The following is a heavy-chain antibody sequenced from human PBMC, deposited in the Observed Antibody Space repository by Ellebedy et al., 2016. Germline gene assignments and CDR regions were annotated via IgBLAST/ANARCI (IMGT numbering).Heavy chain of an antibody. D-gene: IGHD6-19*01. CDR3: AREEGIPVAQGWYFDL. V-gene: IGHV4-30-4*01. CDR1: GGAISNGDYY. CDR2: VYYSGST. J-gene: IGHJ2*01. Sequence: LRLSCTVSGGAISNGDYYWNWIRQPPGKGLEWIGYVYYSGSTYYNPSLKSRVTISVDTSKNQFSLKLNSVTPEDTAVYYCAREEGIPVAQGWYFDLWGRGTLVTVSS.